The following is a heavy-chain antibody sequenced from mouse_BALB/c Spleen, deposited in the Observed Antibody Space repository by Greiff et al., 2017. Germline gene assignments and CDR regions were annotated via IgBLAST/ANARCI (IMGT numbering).Heavy chain of an antibody. J-gene: IGHJ4*01. D-gene: IGHD1-1*01. Sequence: VKLQESGPGLVAPSQSLSITCTVSGFSLTGYGVNWVRQPPGKGLEWLGMIWGDGSTDYNSALKSRLSISKDNSKSQVFLKMNSLQTDDTARYYCAREENYDYYAMDYWGQGTSVTVSS. CDR3: AREENYDYYAMDY. V-gene: IGHV2-6-7*01. CDR2: IWGDGST. CDR1: GFSLTGYG.